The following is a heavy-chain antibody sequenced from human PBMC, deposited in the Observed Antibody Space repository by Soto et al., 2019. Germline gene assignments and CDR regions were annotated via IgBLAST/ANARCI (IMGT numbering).Heavy chain of an antibody. CDR3: ARKHSAMVNLNYYYYMDL. CDR2: INHSGST. Sequence: PSETLSLTCAVYGGSFSGYYWSWIRQPPGKGLEWIGEINHSGSTNYNPSLKSRVTISVDTSKNQFSLKLSSVTAADTAVYYCARKHSAMVNLNYYYYMDLWGKGTKVTVSS. J-gene: IGHJ6*03. V-gene: IGHV4-34*01. D-gene: IGHD5-18*01. CDR1: GGSFSGYY.